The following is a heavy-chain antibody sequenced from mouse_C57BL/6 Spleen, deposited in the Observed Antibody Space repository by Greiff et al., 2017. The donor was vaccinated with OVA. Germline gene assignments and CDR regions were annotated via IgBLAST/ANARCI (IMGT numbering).Heavy chain of an antibody. CDR2: ISYDGSN. CDR1: GYSITSGYY. V-gene: IGHV3-6*01. Sequence: EVHLVESGPGLVKPSQSLSLTCSVTGYSITSGYYWNWIRQFPGNKLEWMGYISYDGSNNYNPSLKNRISITRDTSKNQFFLKLNSVTTEDTATYYCARIYYGNYPYFDYWGQGTTLTVSS. J-gene: IGHJ2*01. D-gene: IGHD2-1*01. CDR3: ARIYYGNYPYFDY.